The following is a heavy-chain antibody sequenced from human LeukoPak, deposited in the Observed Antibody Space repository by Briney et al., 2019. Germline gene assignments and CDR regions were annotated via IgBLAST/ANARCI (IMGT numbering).Heavy chain of an antibody. V-gene: IGHV3-9*01. CDR3: AKDIMYSSSSGGFDY. J-gene: IGHJ4*02. Sequence: SGGSLRLSCAASGFTFDDYAMHWVRQAPGKGLEWVSGISWNSGSIGYADSVKGRLTISRDNAKNSLYLQMNSLRAEDTALYYCAKDIMYSSSSGGFDYWGQGTLVTVSS. CDR1: GFTFDDYA. D-gene: IGHD6-6*01. CDR2: ISWNSGSI.